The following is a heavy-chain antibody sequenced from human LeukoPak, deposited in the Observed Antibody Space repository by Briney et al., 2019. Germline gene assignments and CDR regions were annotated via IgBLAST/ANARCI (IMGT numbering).Heavy chain of an antibody. CDR2: INHSGST. V-gene: IGHV4-34*01. Sequence: SETLSLTCAVYGGSFSGYYWRWIRQPPGKGLEWIGEINHSGSTNYNPSLKSRVTISVDTSKNQFSLKLSSVTAADTAVYYCAGISYSRIRGLQHWGQGTLVTVSS. J-gene: IGHJ1*01. CDR1: GGSFSGYY. CDR3: AGISYSRIRGLQH. D-gene: IGHD6-13*01.